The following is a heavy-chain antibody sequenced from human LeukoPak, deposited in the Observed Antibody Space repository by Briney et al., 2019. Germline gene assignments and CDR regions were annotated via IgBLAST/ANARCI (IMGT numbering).Heavy chain of an antibody. D-gene: IGHD1-1*01. CDR1: GGSISSYY. Sequence: SETLSLTCTVSGGSISSYYWSWIRQPPGKGLEWIGYIYYSGSTNYNPSLKSRVTISVDTSKNQFSLKLSSVTAADTAVYYCARGTTPIHFDYWGQGTLVTVSS. CDR2: IYYSGST. V-gene: IGHV4-59*01. CDR3: ARGTTPIHFDY. J-gene: IGHJ4*02.